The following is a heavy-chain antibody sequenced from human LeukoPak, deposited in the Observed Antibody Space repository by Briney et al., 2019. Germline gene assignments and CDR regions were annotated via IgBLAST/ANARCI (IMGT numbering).Heavy chain of an antibody. V-gene: IGHV1-46*01. CDR1: GYTFTGYY. J-gene: IGHJ3*02. Sequence: GASVKVSCKASGYTFTGYYMHWVRQAPGQGLEWMGLFNPTYDIPIYAQTFEGRVTMTRDLSTSTVYMELSTLRSDDTAVYFCAKDPRNILTGDYDDFDIWGQGTMVIVSS. D-gene: IGHD3-9*01. CDR2: FNPTYDIP. CDR3: AKDPRNILTGDYDDFDI.